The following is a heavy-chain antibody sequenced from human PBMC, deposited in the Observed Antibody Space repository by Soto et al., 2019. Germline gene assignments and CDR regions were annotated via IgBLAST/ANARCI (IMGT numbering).Heavy chain of an antibody. J-gene: IGHJ6*02. CDR2: IIPIFGTA. Sequence: QVQLVQSGAGVKKPGSSVKVSCKASGGTFSSYAISWVRQAPGQGLEWMGGIIPIFGTANYAQKFQGRVTITADESTSTAYMELSSLRSEDTAVYYCARVVAPIVVVVAATTYYYYGMDVWGQGTTVTVSS. D-gene: IGHD2-15*01. V-gene: IGHV1-69*12. CDR3: ARVVAPIVVVVAATTYYYYGMDV. CDR1: GGTFSSYA.